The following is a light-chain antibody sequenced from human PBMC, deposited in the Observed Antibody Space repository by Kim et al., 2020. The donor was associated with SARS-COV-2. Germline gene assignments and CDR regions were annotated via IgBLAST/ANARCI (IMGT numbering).Light chain of an antibody. J-gene: IGKJ2*01. V-gene: IGKV1-39*01. CDR2: AAS. CDR1: QSITIY. CDR3: QQSYSTPHT. Sequence: SASVGDRVPITCRASQSITIYFHWYQQKAGKAPKLLIYAASSLQSEVPSRFSGSGSGTDFTLTISSLQPEDFATYYCQQSYSTPHTFGQGPKLEI.